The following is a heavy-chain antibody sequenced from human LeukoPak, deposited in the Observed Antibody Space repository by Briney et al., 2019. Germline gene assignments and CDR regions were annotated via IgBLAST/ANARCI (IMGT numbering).Heavy chain of an antibody. Sequence: ASVKVSYKASGYTFTTHDINWVRQATGQGREGLGWMSPNSGDTGYAQKFQGRVTMTSDSSISTAYMELSSLRSEDTAIYYCVRTPPNWGFDYWGQGTLVTVSS. CDR1: GYTFTTHD. V-gene: IGHV1-8*01. CDR3: VRTPPNWGFDY. D-gene: IGHD7-27*01. J-gene: IGHJ4*02. CDR2: MSPNSGDT.